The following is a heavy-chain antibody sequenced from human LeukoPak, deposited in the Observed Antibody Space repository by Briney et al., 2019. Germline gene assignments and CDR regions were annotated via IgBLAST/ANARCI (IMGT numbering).Heavy chain of an antibody. J-gene: IGHJ4*02. V-gene: IGHV4-39*01. CDR3: ARQMNTVTADY. CDR2: IFYSGST. D-gene: IGHD4-17*01. Sequence: PSGTLSLTCTVSGGSISSSSYFWGWIRQPPGKGLEWIGSIFYSGSTYYNPSLNSRVTISIDTSKDQFSLRLSSVTAADTAVYYCARQMNTVTADYWGQGTLVTVSS. CDR1: GGSISSSSYF.